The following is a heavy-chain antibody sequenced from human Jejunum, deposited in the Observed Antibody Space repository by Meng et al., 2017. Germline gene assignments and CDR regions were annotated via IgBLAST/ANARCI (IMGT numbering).Heavy chain of an antibody. J-gene: IGHJ4*02. Sequence: GESLKISCAASGFTFSSYGMHWVRQAPGKGLEWVAIIWSDGTKEDYADSVKGRFTISRDNSKNTLYLQMNSLRAEDTAVYYCARDDGYYYDSRGYSENHWGHCGQATLV. CDR2: IWSDGTKE. V-gene: IGHV3-33*01. CDR1: GFTFSSYG. CDR3: ARDDGYYYDSRGYSENHWGH. D-gene: IGHD3-22*01.